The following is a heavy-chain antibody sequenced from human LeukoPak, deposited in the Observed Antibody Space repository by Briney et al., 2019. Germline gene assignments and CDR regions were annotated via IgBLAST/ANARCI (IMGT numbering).Heavy chain of an antibody. V-gene: IGHV4-34*01. D-gene: IGHD3-3*01. J-gene: IGHJ4*02. CDR3: ARGERYDFHFDY. Sequence: SETLSLTCTVSGGSISSYYWSWIRQPPGKGLEWIAEIYHDGNANYNPSLKSRVTISVDTSNNHFSLKLNSVTAADTAVYYCARGERYDFHFDYWGQGTLVTVSS. CDR2: IYHDGNA. CDR1: GGSISSYY.